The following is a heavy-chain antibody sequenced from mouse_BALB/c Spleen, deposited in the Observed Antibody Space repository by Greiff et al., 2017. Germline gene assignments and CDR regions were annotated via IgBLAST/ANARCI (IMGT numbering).Heavy chain of an antibody. J-gene: IGHJ4*01. CDR2: ISSGGST. CDR3: ARGLGYDGYAMDY. D-gene: IGHD2-2*01. Sequence: VMLVESGGGLVKPGGSLKLSCAASGFTFSSYAMSWVRQTPEKRLEWVASISSGGSTYYPDSVKGRFTISRDNARNILYLQMSSLRSEDTAMYYCARGLGYDGYAMDYWGQGTSVTVSS. CDR1: GFTFSSYA. V-gene: IGHV5-6-5*01.